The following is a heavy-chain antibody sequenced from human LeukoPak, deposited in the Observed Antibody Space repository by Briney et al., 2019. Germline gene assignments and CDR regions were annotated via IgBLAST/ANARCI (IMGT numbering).Heavy chain of an antibody. V-gene: IGHV4-39*07. J-gene: IGHJ6*02. CDR2: IYYSGST. Sequence: SSETLSLTCTVSGGSISSSSYYWGWIRQPPGKGLEWIGSIYYSGSTYYNPSLKSRVTISVDTSKNQFSLKLSSVTAADTAVYYCASPIITMVRGVVYGMDVWGQGITVTVSS. CDR1: GGSISSSSYY. CDR3: ASPIITMVRGVVYGMDV. D-gene: IGHD3-10*01.